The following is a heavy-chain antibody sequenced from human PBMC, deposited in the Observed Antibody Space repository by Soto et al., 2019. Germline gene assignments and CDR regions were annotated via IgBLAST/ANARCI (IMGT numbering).Heavy chain of an antibody. V-gene: IGHV1-8*01. Sequence: GASVKVSCKASGYTFTSYDINWVRQATGQGLEWMGWMNPNSGNTGYAQKFQGRVTMTRNTSISTAYMELSSLRSEDTAVYYCARDDSGFSGSHYIDYFNYWGQGALVTV. CDR2: MNPNSGNT. J-gene: IGHJ4*02. CDR3: ARDDSGFSGSHYIDYFNY. CDR1: GYTFTSYD. D-gene: IGHD1-26*01.